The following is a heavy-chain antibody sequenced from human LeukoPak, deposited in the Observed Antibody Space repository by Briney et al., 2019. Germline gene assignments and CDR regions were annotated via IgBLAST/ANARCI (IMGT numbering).Heavy chain of an antibody. D-gene: IGHD1-1*01. CDR1: GLTFSRYA. Sequence: QPGGSLRLSCAVSGLTFSRYAINWVRQPPGKGLEWVSIISNSGGISVYADSVKGRFTISRDNSKNTLYLQMSSLRAEDTAVYYCAVEGFDIWGHGTMVTVSS. CDR3: AVEGFDI. V-gene: IGHV3-23*01. J-gene: IGHJ3*02. CDR2: ISNSGGIS.